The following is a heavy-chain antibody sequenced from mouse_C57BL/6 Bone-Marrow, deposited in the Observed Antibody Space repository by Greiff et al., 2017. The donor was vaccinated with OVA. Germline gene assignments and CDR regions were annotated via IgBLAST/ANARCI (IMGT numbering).Heavy chain of an antibody. CDR1: GFTFSDAW. V-gene: IGHV6-6*01. J-gene: IGHJ1*03. CDR3: TPTSYSTPV. D-gene: IGHD2-5*01. CDR2: IRNKANNHAT. Sequence: EVQVVESGGGLVQPGGSMKLSCAASGFTFSDAWMDWVRQSPEKGLEWVAEIRNKANNHATSYAESVKGRFSISRDDFKSGVYLQMNSLRAADTGIYYCTPTSYSTPVWGTGTTVTVSS.